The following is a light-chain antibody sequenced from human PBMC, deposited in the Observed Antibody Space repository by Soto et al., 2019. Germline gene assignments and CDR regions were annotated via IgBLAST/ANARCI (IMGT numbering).Light chain of an antibody. CDR3: QQYGNSPWT. CDR1: QSVSSSY. J-gene: IGKJ1*01. V-gene: IGKV3-20*01. CDR2: GAS. Sequence: EIVLKQSPGTLSLSPGERATLSCRASQSVSSSYLAWYQQKPGQAPRLLIYGASSRATGIPDRFSGSGSGTDFTLTISRLEPEDFAVYYCQQYGNSPWTFGQGTKVDIK.